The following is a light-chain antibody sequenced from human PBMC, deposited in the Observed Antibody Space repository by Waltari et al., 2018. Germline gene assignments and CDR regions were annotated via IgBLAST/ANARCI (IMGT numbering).Light chain of an antibody. V-gene: IGKV3-20*01. Sequence: EIVLTQSPGTLSLPPGERATLPCRASQSVSSIYLAWYQQKPGQAPRLLIYGASSRATGIPDRFSGSGSGTDFTLTISRLEPEDFAVYYCQQYGSSPTWTFGQGTKVEIK. CDR1: QSVSSIY. CDR2: GAS. CDR3: QQYGSSPTWT. J-gene: IGKJ1*01.